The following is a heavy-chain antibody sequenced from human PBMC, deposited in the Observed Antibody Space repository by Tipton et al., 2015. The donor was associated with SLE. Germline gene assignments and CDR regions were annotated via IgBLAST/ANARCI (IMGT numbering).Heavy chain of an antibody. V-gene: IGHV3-9*01. CDR1: GFTFDDYA. Sequence: SLRLSCAASGFTFDDYAMHWVRQAPGKGLEWVSGISWNSGSIGYADSVKGRFTISRDNAKNSLYLQMNSLRAEDTALYYCAKEPIAAAGTSLALDIWGQGTMVTVSS. D-gene: IGHD6-13*01. CDR2: ISWNSGSI. J-gene: IGHJ3*02. CDR3: AKEPIAAAGTSLALDI.